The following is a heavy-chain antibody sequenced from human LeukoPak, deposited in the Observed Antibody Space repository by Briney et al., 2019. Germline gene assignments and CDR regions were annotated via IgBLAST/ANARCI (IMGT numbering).Heavy chain of an antibody. CDR1: GFTFRSYG. J-gene: IGHJ5*02. V-gene: IGHV3-30*18. D-gene: IGHD4-17*01. CDR2: ISYDGSNK. Sequence: PGRSPRLSCVASGFTFRSYGMHWVRQAPGKGLEWVAVISYDGSNKYYADSVKGRFTISRDNSKNTLYLQMNSLRAEDTAVYYCAKDLLGDYDDAWGQGTLVTVSS. CDR3: AKDLLGDYDDA.